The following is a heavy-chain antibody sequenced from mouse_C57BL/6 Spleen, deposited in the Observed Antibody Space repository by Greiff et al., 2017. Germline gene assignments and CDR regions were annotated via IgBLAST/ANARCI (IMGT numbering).Heavy chain of an antibody. V-gene: IGHV1-63*01. Sequence: QVQLQQSGAELLRPGTSVKMSCKASGFTFTSYWMGLVKQRPGQGLGWIGNINPCGGYTKYNHTFKDKATMTADKSSSTAYMQLSSLTYEEAAIYYCARDGYCYVFDYWGQGTTLTVSS. CDR3: ARDGYCYVFDY. J-gene: IGHJ2*01. CDR2: INPCGGYT. CDR1: GFTFTSYW. D-gene: IGHD1-1*01.